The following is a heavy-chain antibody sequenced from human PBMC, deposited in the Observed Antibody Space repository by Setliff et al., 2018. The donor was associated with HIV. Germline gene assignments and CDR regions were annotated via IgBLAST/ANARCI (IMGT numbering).Heavy chain of an antibody. CDR2: IHTTGST. V-gene: IGHV4-61*05. Sequence: PSETLSLTCTGSGGSITTSTFYWGWIRQPPGKGLEWIGQIHTTGSTNYNPSLKSRLTISIDTSKNQLSLNLDSVTTTDTAVYYCARRTFGSCRIDPWGQGTLVTVSS. CDR1: GGSITTSTFY. CDR3: ARRTFGSCRIDP. J-gene: IGHJ5*02. D-gene: IGHD3-16*01.